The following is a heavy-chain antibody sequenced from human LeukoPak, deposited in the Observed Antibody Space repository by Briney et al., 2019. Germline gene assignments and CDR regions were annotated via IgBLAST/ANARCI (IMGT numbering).Heavy chain of an antibody. CDR3: ARDYSRNSFDY. J-gene: IGHJ4*02. D-gene: IGHD6-13*01. Sequence: GESLKISCAASGFTVSSNYMSWVRQAPGKGLEWVSIIYSGGRTYYADSVKGRFTVSRDNSNNTLYLQMNSLSAEDTAVYFCARDYSRNSFDYWGQGTLVTVSS. CDR1: GFTVSSNY. CDR2: IYSGGRT. V-gene: IGHV3-53*01.